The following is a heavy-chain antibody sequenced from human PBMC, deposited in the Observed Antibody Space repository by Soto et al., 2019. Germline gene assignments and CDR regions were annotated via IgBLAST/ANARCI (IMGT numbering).Heavy chain of an antibody. J-gene: IGHJ5*02. Sequence: PSETLSLTCTVSGGSISSYYWSWIRQPPGKGLEWIGYIYYSGSTNYNPSLKSRVTISVDTSKNQFSLKLSSVTAADTAVYYCAREWAVVDHGWFDPWGQGTLVTVSS. V-gene: IGHV4-59*01. D-gene: IGHD6-19*01. CDR2: IYYSGST. CDR3: AREWAVVDHGWFDP. CDR1: GGSISSYY.